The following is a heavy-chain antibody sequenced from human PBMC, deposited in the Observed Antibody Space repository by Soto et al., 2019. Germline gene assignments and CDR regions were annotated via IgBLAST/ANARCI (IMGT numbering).Heavy chain of an antibody. D-gene: IGHD3-10*01. CDR3: ARGRYYGSGSYLRYYGMDV. V-gene: IGHV1-69*13. J-gene: IGHJ6*02. CDR1: GGTFSSYA. Sequence: SVKVSCKASGGTFSSYAISWVRQAPGEGLEWMGGIIPIFGTANYAQKFQGRVTITADESTSTAYMELISLRSEDTAVYYCARGRYYGSGSYLRYYGMDVRGQGTTVTVS. CDR2: IIPIFGTA.